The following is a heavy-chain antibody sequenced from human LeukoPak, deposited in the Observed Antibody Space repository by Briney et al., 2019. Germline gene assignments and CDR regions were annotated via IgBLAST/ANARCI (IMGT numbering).Heavy chain of an antibody. CDR2: IYTSGST. D-gene: IGHD3-22*01. Sequence: PSETLSLTCTVSGGSISSGSYYWSWIRQPAGKGLEWIGRIYTSGSTNYNPSLSSRVTISVDTSKNQFSLKLSSMTAADTAVYYCASEKYYYDSSGYYYYYYYMDVWGKGTTVTVSS. CDR1: GGSISSGSYY. CDR3: ASEKYYYDSSGYYYYYYYMDV. V-gene: IGHV4-61*02. J-gene: IGHJ6*03.